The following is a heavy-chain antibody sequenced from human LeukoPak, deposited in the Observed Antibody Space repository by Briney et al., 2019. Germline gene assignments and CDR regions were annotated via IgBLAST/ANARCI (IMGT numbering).Heavy chain of an antibody. J-gene: IGHJ4*02. Sequence: GESLKISCKGFGCSFTSYWIAWVRQMPGKGLEWMGIIFPGDSDTRYSPSFQDQVTISADKSINTAYLQWRGLRASDTAMYYCARLGSFYDSSGFYNYLDFWGQGTLVTVSS. CDR2: IFPGDSDT. V-gene: IGHV5-51*01. CDR1: GCSFTSYW. D-gene: IGHD3-22*01. CDR3: ARLGSFYDSSGFYNYLDF.